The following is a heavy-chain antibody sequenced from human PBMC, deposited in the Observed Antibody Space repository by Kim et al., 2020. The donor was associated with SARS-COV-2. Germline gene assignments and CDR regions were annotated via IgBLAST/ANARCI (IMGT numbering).Heavy chain of an antibody. CDR2: IYYSGST. D-gene: IGHD2-21*02. CDR3: ASLVVTAGGFDY. J-gene: IGHJ4*02. V-gene: IGHV4-39*07. Sequence: SETLSLTCTVSGGSISSSSYYWGWLRQPPGQGREWIGSIYYSGSTYYNPSLKSRVTISVDTSKNQFSLKLSSVTAADTAVYYCASLVVTAGGFDYWGQGTLVTVSS. CDR1: GGSISSSSYY.